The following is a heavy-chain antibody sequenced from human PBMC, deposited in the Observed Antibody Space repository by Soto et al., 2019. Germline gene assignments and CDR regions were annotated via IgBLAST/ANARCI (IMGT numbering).Heavy chain of an antibody. Sequence: QVQLQESGPGLVKPSGTLSLSCVVSSGSISSTNWWSWVRQPPGRGLEWIGAIYHSGSINYNPSLRSRATISVDKSKNQFSLNLISVTAADTAVYFRVKEGSGWSYLDHWGQGILVTVSS. V-gene: IGHV4-4*02. D-gene: IGHD6-19*01. CDR1: SGSISSTNW. J-gene: IGHJ4*02. CDR3: VKEGSGWSYLDH. CDR2: IYHSGSI.